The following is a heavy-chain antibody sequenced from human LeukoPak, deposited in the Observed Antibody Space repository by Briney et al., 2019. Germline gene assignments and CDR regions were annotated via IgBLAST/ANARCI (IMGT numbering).Heavy chain of an antibody. CDR1: GFSFYTYS. CDR3: ASGRHYYDSSVNRGADY. J-gene: IGHJ4*02. D-gene: IGHD3-22*01. V-gene: IGHV3-48*01. Sequence: GGSLRLSCAASGFSFYTYSMDWGRHAPGKGLEWGSYISIITTTMFYADSLKGRFTISRDYAKNSLYLQMDSLSAEATAVYYCASGRHYYDSSVNRGADYWGQGTLVTVSS. CDR2: ISIITTTM.